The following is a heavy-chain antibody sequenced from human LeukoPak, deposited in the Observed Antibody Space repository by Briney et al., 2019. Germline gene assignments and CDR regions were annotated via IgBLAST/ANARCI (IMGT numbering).Heavy chain of an antibody. CDR3: ARGRGYFDY. CDR1: GGSISSYY. V-gene: IGHV4-59*01. Sequence: SETLFLTCTVSGGSISSYYWSWIRQPPGKGLECIGYIYYSGTTNYNPSLKSRVTISVDTSKNQFSLKLSSVTAADTAVYYCARGRGYFDYWRQGNLVTVSS. CDR2: IYYSGTT. J-gene: IGHJ4*03.